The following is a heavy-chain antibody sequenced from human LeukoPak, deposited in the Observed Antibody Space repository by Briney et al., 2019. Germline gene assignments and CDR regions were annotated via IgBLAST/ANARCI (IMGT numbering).Heavy chain of an antibody. Sequence: PSETLSLTCTVSGGSIRFGTYYWSWIRQPPGKGLEWIGHIYHSGSTYLNSALKSRVTISVDRSKNQFSLKLKSVTDADTAVYWCARVDSSWDWFDPWGQGTLVTVSS. CDR3: ARVDSSWDWFDP. CDR1: GGSIRFGTYY. J-gene: IGHJ5*02. D-gene: IGHD6-13*01. V-gene: IGHV4-30-2*01. CDR2: IYHSGST.